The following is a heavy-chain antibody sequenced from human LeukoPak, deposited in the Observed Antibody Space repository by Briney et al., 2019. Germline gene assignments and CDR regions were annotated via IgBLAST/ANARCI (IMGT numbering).Heavy chain of an antibody. CDR1: GGTFSSYA. CDR3: AIDLPGIAAAGTVHY. V-gene: IGHV1-69*13. J-gene: IGHJ4*02. CDR2: IIPIFGTA. D-gene: IGHD6-13*01. Sequence: SVKVSCKASGGTFSSYAISWVRQAPGQGLEWMGGIIPIFGTANYAQEFQGRVTITADESTSTAYMELSSLRSEDTAVYYCAIDLPGIAAAGTVHYWGQGTLVTVSS.